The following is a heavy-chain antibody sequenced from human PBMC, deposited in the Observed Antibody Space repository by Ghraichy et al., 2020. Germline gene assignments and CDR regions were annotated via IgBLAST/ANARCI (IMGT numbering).Heavy chain of an antibody. Sequence: GGSLRLSCKGSGYSFSNYWVGWVRQMPGKGLEWMGIIYPGDSDIRYSPSFQGQVTISADKSINTAYLQRSSLNASDTAMYYCARPTLTTVYTLDLWGQGTMVTVSS. D-gene: IGHD4-17*01. CDR3: ARPTLTTVYTLDL. CDR1: GYSFSNYW. CDR2: IYPGDSDI. J-gene: IGHJ3*01. V-gene: IGHV5-51*01.